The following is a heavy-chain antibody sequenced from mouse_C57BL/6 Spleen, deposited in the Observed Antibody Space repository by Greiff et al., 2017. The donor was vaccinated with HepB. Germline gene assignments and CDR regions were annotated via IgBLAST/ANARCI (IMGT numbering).Heavy chain of an antibody. D-gene: IGHD3-2*02. CDR3: ARVDSSGYWFAY. V-gene: IGHV5-16*01. CDR1: GFTFSDYY. Sequence: DVMLVESEGGLVQPGSSMKLSCTASGFTFSDYYMAWVRQVPEKGLEWVANINYDGSSTYYLDSLKSRFIISRDNAKNILYLQMSSLKSEDTATYYCARVDSSGYWFAYWGQGTLVTVSA. J-gene: IGHJ3*01. CDR2: INYDGSST.